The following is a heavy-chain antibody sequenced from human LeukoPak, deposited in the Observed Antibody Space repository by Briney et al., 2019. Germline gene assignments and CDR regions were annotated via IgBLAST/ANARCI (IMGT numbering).Heavy chain of an antibody. V-gene: IGHV3-33*08. CDR2: IWYDGSNK. Sequence: GGSLRLSCAASGFTFSYYAMHWVRQAPGKGLEWVAVIWYDGSNKYYADSVKGRFTISRDNSKNTLYLQMNSLRAEDTAVYYCARDRNDLNYYGSGEHGMDVWGKGTTVTVSS. CDR1: GFTFSYYA. J-gene: IGHJ6*04. D-gene: IGHD3-10*01. CDR3: ARDRNDLNYYGSGEHGMDV.